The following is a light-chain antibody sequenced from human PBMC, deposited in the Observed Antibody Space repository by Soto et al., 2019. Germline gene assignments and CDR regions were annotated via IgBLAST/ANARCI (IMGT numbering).Light chain of an antibody. CDR1: QSISSW. CDR3: QKYNSYSLT. Sequence: DIQITHSPSSLAASVGDRVTITFRASQSISSWLAWYQQKPGKAPKLLIYDASSLESGVPSRFSGSGSGTEFTLTISSLQPDDFATYYCQKYNSYSLTCGGGNTGDIK. CDR2: DAS. V-gene: IGKV1-5*01. J-gene: IGKJ4*01.